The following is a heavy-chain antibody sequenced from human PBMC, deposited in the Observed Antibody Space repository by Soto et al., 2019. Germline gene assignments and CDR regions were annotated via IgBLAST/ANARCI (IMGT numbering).Heavy chain of an antibody. V-gene: IGHV4-34*01. D-gene: IGHD3-10*01. Sequence: PSETLSLTCAVYGGSFSGYYWSWIRQPPGKGLEWIGEINHSGSTNYNPSLKSRVTISVDTSKNQFSLKLSSVTAADTAVYYCARGRYYYGSGSYGYFDYWGQGTLVTVSS. CDR2: INHSGST. J-gene: IGHJ4*02. CDR1: GGSFSGYY. CDR3: ARGRYYYGSGSYGYFDY.